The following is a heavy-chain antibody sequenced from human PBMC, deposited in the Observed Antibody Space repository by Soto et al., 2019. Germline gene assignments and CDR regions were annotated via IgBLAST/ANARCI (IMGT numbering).Heavy chain of an antibody. J-gene: IGHJ4*02. D-gene: IGHD3-9*01. V-gene: IGHV3-30-3*01. CDR2: ISYDGSNK. CDR3: ARDWDDILTAYFHYYFDY. Sequence: GGSLRLSCAASGFTFSSYVMHWVRQAPGKGLEWVAVISYDGSNKYYADSVKGRFTISRDNSKNTLYLQMNSLRVEDTAVYYCARDWDDILTAYFHYYFDYWGQGTLVTVSS. CDR1: GFTFSSYV.